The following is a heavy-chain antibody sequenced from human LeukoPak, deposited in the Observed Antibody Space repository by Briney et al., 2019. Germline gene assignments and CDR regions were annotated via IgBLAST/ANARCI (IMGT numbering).Heavy chain of an antibody. D-gene: IGHD3-3*02. J-gene: IGHJ6*03. CDR3: ARHFTYYYYYMDV. CDR2: IYSGDST. V-gene: IGHV3-66*02. CDR1: GFTVSSYY. Sequence: GGSLRLSCAASGFTVSSYYMSWVRQAPGKGLEWVSVIYSGDSTNYADSVKGRFTISRDNSKNTLYLQMNSLRAEDTAMYYCARHFTYYYYYMDVWGKGTTVTVSS.